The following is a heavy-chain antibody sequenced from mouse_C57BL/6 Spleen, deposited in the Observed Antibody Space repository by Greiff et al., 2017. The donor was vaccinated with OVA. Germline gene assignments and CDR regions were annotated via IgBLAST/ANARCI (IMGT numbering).Heavy chain of an antibody. Sequence: EVKVVESGGGLVKPGGSLKLSCAASGFTFSDYGMHWVRQAPEKGLEWVAYISSGSSAIYYADTVKGRFTISRDNATNTLFLQMTSPRAADTAMYYCARGGLGVWDYWGQGTTLTVSS. V-gene: IGHV5-17*01. CDR3: ARGGLGVWDY. J-gene: IGHJ2*01. CDR2: ISSGSSAI. D-gene: IGHD4-1*01. CDR1: GFTFSDYG.